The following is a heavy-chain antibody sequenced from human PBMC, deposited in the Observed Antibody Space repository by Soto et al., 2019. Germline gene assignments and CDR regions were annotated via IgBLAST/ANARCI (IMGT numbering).Heavy chain of an antibody. J-gene: IGHJ6*02. Sequence: SGPTLVNPTDTLTLTCTVSGFSLTTGKMGVSWIRQPPGKALEWLAHIFSDNERSYSTSLQGRLTISKDTSGSQVVLSMTNVDPVDTATYYCARMNVDSYQFYYAMDAWGQGTTVTVSS. D-gene: IGHD4-17*01. V-gene: IGHV2-26*01. CDR3: ARMNVDSYQFYYAMDA. CDR1: GFSLTTGKMG. CDR2: IFSDNER.